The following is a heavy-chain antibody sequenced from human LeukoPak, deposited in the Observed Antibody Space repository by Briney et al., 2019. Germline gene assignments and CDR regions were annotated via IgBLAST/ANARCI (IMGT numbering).Heavy chain of an antibody. CDR1: GYTLTELS. D-gene: IGHD3-22*01. Sequence: ASVKVSCKVSGYTLTELSMHWVRQAPGKGLEWMGGFDPEDGETIYAQKFQGRVTMTEDTSTDTAYMELSSLRSEDTAVYYCATRAGYYDSSGYLGDWGQGILVTVSS. V-gene: IGHV1-24*01. CDR3: ATRAGYYDSSGYLGD. CDR2: FDPEDGET. J-gene: IGHJ4*02.